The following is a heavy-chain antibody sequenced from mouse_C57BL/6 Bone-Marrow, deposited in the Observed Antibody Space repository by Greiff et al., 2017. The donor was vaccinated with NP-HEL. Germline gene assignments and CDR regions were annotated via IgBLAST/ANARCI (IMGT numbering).Heavy chain of an antibody. J-gene: IGHJ4*01. CDR2: IDPGNGDT. V-gene: IGHV14-4*01. CDR1: GFTIKDAY. Sequence: VQLQQSGAELVRPGASVKLSCPPSGFTIKDAYMHWVKQRPNQGLGWIGWIDPGNGDTEYASKFQGKATITADTSSNTAYLQLSSLTSEDTAVYYCTTGDYYAMDYWGQGTSVTVSS. CDR3: TTGDYYAMDY.